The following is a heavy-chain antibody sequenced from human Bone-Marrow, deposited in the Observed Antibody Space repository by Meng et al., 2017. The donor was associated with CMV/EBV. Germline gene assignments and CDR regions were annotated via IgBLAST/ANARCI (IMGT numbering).Heavy chain of an antibody. J-gene: IGHJ4*02. CDR1: GFTFSSYS. D-gene: IGHD5-24*01. Sequence: GESLKISCAASGFTFSSYSMNWVRQAPGKGLEWVSSISSSSSYIYYADSVKGRFTISRDNAKNSLYLQMNSLRAEDKAVYYCARRSRDGYNYDYFDYWGQGTLVTVSS. CDR3: ARRSRDGYNYDYFDY. V-gene: IGHV3-21*01. CDR2: ISSSSSYI.